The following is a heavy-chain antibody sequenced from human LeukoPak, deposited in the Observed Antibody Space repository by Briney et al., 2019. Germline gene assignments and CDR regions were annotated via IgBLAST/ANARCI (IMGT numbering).Heavy chain of an antibody. J-gene: IGHJ4*02. CDR1: GFTFSSYI. V-gene: IGHV3-21*01. Sequence: PGGSLRLSCAASGFTFSSYIMNWVRQAPGKGLEWVSSISSSSSYIYYADSVKGRFTISRDNAKNSLYLQMNSLRAEDTAVYYCARVHAEWLVQGYFDYWGQGILVTVSS. CDR3: ARVHAEWLVQGYFDY. D-gene: IGHD6-19*01. CDR2: ISSSSSYI.